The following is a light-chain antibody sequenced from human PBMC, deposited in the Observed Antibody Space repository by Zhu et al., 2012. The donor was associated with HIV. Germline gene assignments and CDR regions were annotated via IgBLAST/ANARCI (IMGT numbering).Light chain of an antibody. J-gene: IGKJ1*01. V-gene: IGKV1-5*03. CDR3: QHYNSDVWT. Sequence: DIQMTQSPSTLSASVGDRVTITCRASQSISMWLAWYQQKTGKAPKLLIFKASNLENGVPSRFSGSGSGTEFTLTISNLQLDDFATYYCQHYNSDVWTFGQGTKVEI. CDR1: QSISMW. CDR2: KAS.